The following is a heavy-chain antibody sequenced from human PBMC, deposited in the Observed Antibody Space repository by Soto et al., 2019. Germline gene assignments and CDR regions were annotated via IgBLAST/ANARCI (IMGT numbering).Heavy chain of an antibody. Sequence: ASVKVSCKASGYTFTSYAMNWVRQAPGQGLEWMGWINTNTGNPTYAQGFTGRFVFSLDTSVSTAYLQICSLKAEDTAVYYCARGAPGSRAVAGWDGDYWGQGTLVTVSS. V-gene: IGHV7-4-1*01. D-gene: IGHD6-19*01. CDR3: ARGAPGSRAVAGWDGDY. CDR2: INTNTGNP. J-gene: IGHJ4*02. CDR1: GYTFTSYA.